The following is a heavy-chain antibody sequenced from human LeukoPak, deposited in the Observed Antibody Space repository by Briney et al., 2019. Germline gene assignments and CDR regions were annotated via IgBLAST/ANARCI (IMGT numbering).Heavy chain of an antibody. Sequence: SDTLSLTCTVSGGSIISYYWSWIRQPPGKGLEWIGYIYYSGSTNYNPSLNSPVTISVDTSKNQFSLTLSSVTAADTAVYYCAREVGATRSLYYYYYMDVWGKGTTVTVSS. D-gene: IGHD1-26*01. CDR3: AREVGATRSLYYYYYMDV. J-gene: IGHJ6*03. CDR1: GGSIISYY. CDR2: IYYSGST. V-gene: IGHV4-59*01.